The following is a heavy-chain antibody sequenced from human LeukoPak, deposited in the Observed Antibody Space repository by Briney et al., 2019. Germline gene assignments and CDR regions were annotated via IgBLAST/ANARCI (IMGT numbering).Heavy chain of an antibody. CDR1: GFTFSSYA. D-gene: IGHD2-15*01. V-gene: IGHV3-53*01. CDR3: ARCSGSSTYHSDDY. J-gene: IGHJ4*02. CDR2: IYSGGST. Sequence: GGSLRLSCAASGFTFSSYAIHWVRQAPGKGLEWVSVIYSGGSTYYADSVKGRFTISRDNSKNTLYLQMNSLRAEDTAVYYCARCSGSSTYHSDDYWGQGTLVTVSS.